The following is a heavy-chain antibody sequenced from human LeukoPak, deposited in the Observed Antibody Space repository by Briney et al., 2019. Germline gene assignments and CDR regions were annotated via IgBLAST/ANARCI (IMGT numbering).Heavy chain of an antibody. J-gene: IGHJ1*01. CDR2: ISDSGGST. CDR3: AREDGFCSGGSCYQH. CDR1: GFTFSSYA. D-gene: IGHD2-15*01. V-gene: IGHV3-23*01. Sequence: PGGSLRLSCAASGFTFSSYAMNWVRQAPGKGLEWVSFISDSGGSTYYADSVKGRFTISRDNAKNSLFLQMNSLRAEDTALYYCAREDGFCSGGSCYQHWGQGTLVTVSS.